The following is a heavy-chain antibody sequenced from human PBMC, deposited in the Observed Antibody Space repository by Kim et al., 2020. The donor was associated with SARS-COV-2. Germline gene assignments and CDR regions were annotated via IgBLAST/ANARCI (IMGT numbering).Heavy chain of an antibody. V-gene: IGHV5-10-1*01. D-gene: IGHD1-26*01. Sequence: SPSFKGHVTISADKSISTAYLQWSSLKASDTAMYYCATHHSGSYHNWFDPWGQGTLVTVSS. J-gene: IGHJ5*02. CDR3: ATHHSGSYHNWFDP.